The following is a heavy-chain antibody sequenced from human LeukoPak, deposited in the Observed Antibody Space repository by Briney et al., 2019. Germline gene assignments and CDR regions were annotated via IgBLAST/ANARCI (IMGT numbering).Heavy chain of an antibody. V-gene: IGHV4-39*01. D-gene: IGHD6-13*01. CDR3: ARLYSSWYGY. Sequence: SETLSLTCTVSGGSISTSNYYWGWIRQPPGKGLEWIGSIYYTGSTYYNPSLKSRVTISVDTSKNQVSLKLTSVTAADTAVYYCARLYSSWYGYWGQGTLVTVSS. CDR1: GGSISTSNYY. J-gene: IGHJ4*02. CDR2: IYYTGST.